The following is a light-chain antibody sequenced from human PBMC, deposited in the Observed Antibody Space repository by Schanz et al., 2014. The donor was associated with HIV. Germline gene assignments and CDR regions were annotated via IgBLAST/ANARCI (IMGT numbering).Light chain of an antibody. CDR1: QSVSRY. V-gene: IGKV3-15*01. CDR3: QQYDNWPTWT. Sequence: EIVMTQSPAILSVSPGERVTLSCRARQSVSRYLAWYQHKPGQAPRLLIYGASTRATGIPARFSGSGSGTEFTLTISSLQSEDFAVYYCQQYDNWPTWTFGQGTKVEIK. CDR2: GAS. J-gene: IGKJ1*01.